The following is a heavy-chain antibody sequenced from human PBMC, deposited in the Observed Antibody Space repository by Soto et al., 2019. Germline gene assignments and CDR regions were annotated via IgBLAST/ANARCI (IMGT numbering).Heavy chain of an antibody. V-gene: IGHV4-39*01. CDR2: IYYSGST. Sequence: LSLPCSVSGGSISSGYYYWGWVRQPPGKGLDWIGNIYYSGSTFYNPSLRSRVTLSVDTSKNQFSLRLNSVTVADTAVYFCAGFVVPASRNSDFDYWGQGTLVTVSS. CDR3: AGFVVPASRNSDFDY. CDR1: GGSISSGYYY. J-gene: IGHJ4*02. D-gene: IGHD2-15*01.